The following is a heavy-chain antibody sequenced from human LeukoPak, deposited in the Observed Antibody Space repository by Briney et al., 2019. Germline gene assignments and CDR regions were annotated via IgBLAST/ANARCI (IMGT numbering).Heavy chain of an antibody. V-gene: IGHV3-33*08. CDR3: ARDLVRAAGTFDY. CDR2: IWYDGSNK. Sequence: PGGSLRLSCAASGFTFSSHWMHWVRQAPGKGLEWVAVIWYDGSNKYYADSVKGRFTISRDNSKNTLYLQMNSLRAEDTAVYYCARDLVRAAGTFDYWGQGTLVTVSS. D-gene: IGHD6-13*01. CDR1: GFTFSSHW. J-gene: IGHJ4*02.